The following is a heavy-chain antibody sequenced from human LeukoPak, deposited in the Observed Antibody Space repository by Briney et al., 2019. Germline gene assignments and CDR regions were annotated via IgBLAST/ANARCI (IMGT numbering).Heavy chain of an antibody. CDR2: ISAYNGNT. CDR1: GYTFIAYH. J-gene: IGHJ4*02. Sequence: ASVKVSCKASGYTFIAYHVHWVRQAPGQGLEWMGWISAYNGNTNYAQKLQGRVTMTTDTSTSTAYMELRSLRSDDTAVYYCARESYGDYRPHGLNFDYWGQGTLVTVSP. D-gene: IGHD4-17*01. V-gene: IGHV1-18*04. CDR3: ARESYGDYRPHGLNFDY.